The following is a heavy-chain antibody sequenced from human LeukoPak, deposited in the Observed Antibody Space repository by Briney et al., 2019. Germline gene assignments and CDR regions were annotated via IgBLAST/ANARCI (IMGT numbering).Heavy chain of an antibody. Sequence: TGGSLRLSCAASGFTFSDYYMSWIRQAPGKGLEWVSYISSSGSTIYYADSVKGRFTISRDNAKNSLYLQMNSLRAEDTAVYYCARTAGYQSYYFDYWGQGTLVTVSS. J-gene: IGHJ4*02. CDR1: GFTFSDYY. CDR2: ISSSGSTI. D-gene: IGHD2-21*02. CDR3: ARTAGYQSYYFDY. V-gene: IGHV3-11*04.